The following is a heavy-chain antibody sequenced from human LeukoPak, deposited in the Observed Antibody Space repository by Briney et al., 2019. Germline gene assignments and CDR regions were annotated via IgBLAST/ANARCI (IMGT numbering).Heavy chain of an antibody. D-gene: IGHD3-3*01. CDR1: GFTFSSYA. CDR3: AKWAFYDFWSGYYWYYFDY. CDR2: ISGSGGST. J-gene: IGHJ4*02. Sequence: GGSLRLSCAASGFTFSSYAMSWVRQAPGKGLEWVSAISGSGGSTNYADFVKGRFTISRDNSKNTLYLQMNSLRAEDTAVYYCAKWAFYDFWSGYYWYYFDYWGQGTLVTVSS. V-gene: IGHV3-23*01.